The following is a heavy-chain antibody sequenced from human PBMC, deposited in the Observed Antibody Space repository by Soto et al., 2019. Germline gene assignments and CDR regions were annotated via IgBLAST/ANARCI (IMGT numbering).Heavy chain of an antibody. CDR1: GGSISSSSYY. J-gene: IGHJ3*02. Sequence: QLQLQESGPGLVKPSETLSLTCTVSGGSISSSSYYWGWIRQPPGKGLEWIGCINYSGSTYYNPSLKYRVTISVDTSKNQCYLKLSSVTAADTAVYYCARHGVGGYVPNVRGDAFDIWGQGTMVTVSS. CDR2: INYSGST. V-gene: IGHV4-39*01. D-gene: IGHD1-1*01. CDR3: ARHGVGGYVPNVRGDAFDI.